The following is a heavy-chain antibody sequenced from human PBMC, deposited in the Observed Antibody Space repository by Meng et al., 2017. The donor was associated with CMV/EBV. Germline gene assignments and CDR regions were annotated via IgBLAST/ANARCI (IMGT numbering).Heavy chain of an antibody. CDR3: ARQGYGDYPGAFDI. CDR2: ISSSSSYI. CDR1: GFTFSSYS. V-gene: IGHV3-21*01. J-gene: IGHJ3*02. Sequence: GGSLRLSCAASGFTFSSYSMNWVRQAPGKGLEWVSSISSSSSYIYYADSVKGRFTISRDNAKNSLYLQMNSLRAEDTAVYYCARQGYGDYPGAFDIWGQGTMVTVSS. D-gene: IGHD4-17*01.